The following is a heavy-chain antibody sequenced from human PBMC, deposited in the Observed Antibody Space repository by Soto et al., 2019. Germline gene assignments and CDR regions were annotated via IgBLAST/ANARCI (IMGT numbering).Heavy chain of an antibody. J-gene: IGHJ4*02. CDR2: IYYSGSA. V-gene: IGHV4-59*01. CDR3: ARAGAATLSDF. Sequence: SETLSLTCTVSGGSICNYYCSWIRQPPGKGLEWIGYIYYSGSANYNPSLKSRVTISVDTSKNQFSLKLSSVTAADTAVYYCARAGAATLSDFWGQGTLVTVS. D-gene: IGHD2-15*01. CDR1: GGSICNYY.